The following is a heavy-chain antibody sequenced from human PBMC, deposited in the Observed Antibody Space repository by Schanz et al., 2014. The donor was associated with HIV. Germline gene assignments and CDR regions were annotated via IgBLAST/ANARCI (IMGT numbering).Heavy chain of an antibody. D-gene: IGHD6-19*01. CDR1: GFTFNNYA. J-gene: IGHJ4*02. V-gene: IGHV3-7*03. CDR2: IKEDGSEK. CDR3: SKATSGSRGWYTGSD. Sequence: EVQLLDSGGGLVQPGGSLRLSCVASGFTFNNYAMTWVRQAPGKGLEWVANIKEDGSEKYHADSVKGRFTISRDNAKNSLFLQMESLRAEDTALYYCSKATSGSRGWYTGSDWGQGTLVTVSS.